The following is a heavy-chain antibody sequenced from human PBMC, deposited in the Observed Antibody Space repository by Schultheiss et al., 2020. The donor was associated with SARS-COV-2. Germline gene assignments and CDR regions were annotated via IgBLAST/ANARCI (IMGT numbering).Heavy chain of an antibody. J-gene: IGHJ5*02. Sequence: ASVKVSCKASGYTFTSYGISWVRQAPGQGLEWMGWISAYNGNTNYAQKLQGRVTMTTDTSTSTAYMDLRSLRSDDTAVYYCARVYYDYIWGSYPWFDPWGQGTLVTVSS. CDR2: ISAYNGNT. V-gene: IGHV1-18*01. CDR3: ARVYYDYIWGSYPWFDP. D-gene: IGHD3-16*02. CDR1: GYTFTSYG.